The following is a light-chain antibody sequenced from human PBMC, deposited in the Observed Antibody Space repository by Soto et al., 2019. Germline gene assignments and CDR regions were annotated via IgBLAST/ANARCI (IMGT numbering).Light chain of an antibody. V-gene: IGKV3-20*01. Sequence: EIVLTQSPGTLSLSPVERATLSCRASQSVKSNNLAWYQQIPGQSPRLLIYGASSRATGIPDRFSGSGSGTDFNLTITRVETEDFALYYCQQYGSPALSFGGGTKVEI. J-gene: IGKJ4*01. CDR1: QSVKSNN. CDR2: GAS. CDR3: QQYGSPALS.